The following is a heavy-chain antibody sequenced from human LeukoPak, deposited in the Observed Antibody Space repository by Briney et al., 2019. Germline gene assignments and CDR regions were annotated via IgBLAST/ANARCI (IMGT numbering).Heavy chain of an antibody. CDR2: ISYDGSNQ. CDR3: ARAYYDFWSGYSAHFDY. V-gene: IGHV3-30*03. J-gene: IGHJ4*02. Sequence: GGSLRLSCAASGFSFSSYGMSWVRQAPGKGLEWVTLISYDGSNQYYGDSVKGRFTISRDNAKNSLYLQMNSLRAEDTAVYYCARAYYDFWSGYSAHFDYWGQGTLVTVSS. D-gene: IGHD3-3*01. CDR1: GFSFSSYG.